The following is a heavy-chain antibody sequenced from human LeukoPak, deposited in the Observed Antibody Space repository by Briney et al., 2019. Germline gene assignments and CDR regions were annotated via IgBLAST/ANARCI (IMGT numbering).Heavy chain of an antibody. J-gene: IGHJ4*02. Sequence: PGGSLRLSCAASGFTFSSYSMNWVRQAPGKGLEWVSVIYSGGSTYYADSVKGRFTISRDNSKNTLYLQMNSLRAEDTAVYYCARVNSGSYNYWGQGTLVTVSS. CDR2: IYSGGST. CDR1: GFTFSSYS. D-gene: IGHD1-26*01. V-gene: IGHV3-66*01. CDR3: ARVNSGSYNY.